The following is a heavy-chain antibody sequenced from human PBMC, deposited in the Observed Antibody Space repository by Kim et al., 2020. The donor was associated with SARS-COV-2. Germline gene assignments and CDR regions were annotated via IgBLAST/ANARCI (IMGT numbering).Heavy chain of an antibody. CDR2: IYYSGST. D-gene: IGHD5-12*01. J-gene: IGHJ6*02. CDR1: GGSISSSSYY. Sequence: SETLSLTCTVSGGSISSSSYYWGWIRQPPGKGLEWIGSIYYSGSTYYNPSLKSRVTISVDTSKNQFSLKLSSVTAADTAVYYCARVVATPPPYYYYGMDVWGQGTTVTVSS. CDR3: ARVVATPPPYYYYGMDV. V-gene: IGHV4-39*07.